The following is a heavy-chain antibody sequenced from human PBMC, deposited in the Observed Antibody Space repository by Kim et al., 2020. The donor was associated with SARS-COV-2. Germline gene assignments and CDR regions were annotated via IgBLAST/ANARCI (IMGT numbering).Heavy chain of an antibody. V-gene: IGHV1-18*01. CDR1: GYSFTSYG. CDR3: ARGGAWNHLWLDN. Sequence: ASVKVSCKASGYSFTSYGISWVRQAPGQGLEWMGWINTYNGNIKYGEKAQGRVTMSTDTSTTTAYMDLSSLRSDDTAVYYCARGGAWNHLWLDNWGQGTPVTVSS. D-gene: IGHD5-18*01. CDR2: INTYNGNI. J-gene: IGHJ4*02.